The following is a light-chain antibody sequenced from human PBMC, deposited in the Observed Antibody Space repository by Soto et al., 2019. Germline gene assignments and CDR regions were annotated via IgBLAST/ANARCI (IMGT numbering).Light chain of an antibody. CDR2: DAS. J-gene: IGKJ5*01. V-gene: IGKV3-11*01. Sequence: VLTQSPATLSLSPGERATLSCRASQSVSSYLAWYQQKPGQAPRLLIYDASNRATGIPARFSGSGSGTDFTLTISSLEPEDFAVYYCQQRSNWPVFGQGTRLEI. CDR3: QQRSNWPV. CDR1: QSVSSY.